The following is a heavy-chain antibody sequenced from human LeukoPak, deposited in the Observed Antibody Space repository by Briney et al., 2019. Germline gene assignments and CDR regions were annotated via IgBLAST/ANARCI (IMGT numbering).Heavy chain of an antibody. CDR2: INPNSGGT. D-gene: IGHD2-15*01. CDR3: ARDPRCSGGSCYTYWFDP. V-gene: IGHV1-2*02. J-gene: IGHJ5*02. CDR1: GYTFTGYY. Sequence: ASVKVSCKASGYTFTGYYMHWVRQAPGQGLAWMGWINPNSGGTNYAQKFQGRVTMTRDTSISTAYMELSRLRSDDTAVYYCARDPRCSGGSCYTYWFDPWGQGTLVTVSS.